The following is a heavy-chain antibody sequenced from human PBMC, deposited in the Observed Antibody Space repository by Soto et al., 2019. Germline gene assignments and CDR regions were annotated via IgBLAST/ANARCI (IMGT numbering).Heavy chain of an antibody. CDR3: AREHGFSYGLNYFDP. CDR1: GGSFSGYY. Sequence: SETLSLTCAVYGGSFSGYYWTWIRQPPGTGLEWIGEITHSGSTNYNPSLKSRVTISFDTSKNQFSLNLSSVTAADTAVYYCAREHGFSYGLNYFDPWGQGTLVTVSS. V-gene: IGHV4-34*01. D-gene: IGHD5-18*01. J-gene: IGHJ5*02. CDR2: ITHSGST.